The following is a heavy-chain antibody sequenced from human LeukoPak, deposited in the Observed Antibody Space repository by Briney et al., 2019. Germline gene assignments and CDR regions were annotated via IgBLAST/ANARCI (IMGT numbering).Heavy chain of an antibody. CDR3: ARVPSEVVEDY. J-gene: IGHJ4*02. D-gene: IGHD2-15*01. V-gene: IGHV3-21*01. CDR1: GFTFSSYR. Sequence: GGSLRLSCAASGFTFSSYRMNWVRQAPGKGLEWVSSISSSSSYIYYADSVKGRFTTSRDNAKNSLYLQMNSLRAEDTAVYYCARVPSEVVEDYWGQGTLVTVSS. CDR2: ISSSSSYI.